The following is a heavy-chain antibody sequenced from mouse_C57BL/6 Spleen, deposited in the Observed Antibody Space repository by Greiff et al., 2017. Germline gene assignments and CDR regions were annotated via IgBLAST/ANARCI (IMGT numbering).Heavy chain of an antibody. CDR1: GYTFTSYW. CDR2: INPSNDGT. V-gene: IGHV1-53*01. D-gene: IGHD4-1*01. CDR3: ARERDWASYAMDY. Sequence: VQLLQPGTELVKPGASVKLSCKASGYTFTSYWMHWVKQRPGQGLEWIGNINPSNDGTNSNEKFKSKTTLTVDKSSSTAYMQLSSLTSEDSAVYYCARERDWASYAMDYWGQGTSVTVSS. J-gene: IGHJ4*01.